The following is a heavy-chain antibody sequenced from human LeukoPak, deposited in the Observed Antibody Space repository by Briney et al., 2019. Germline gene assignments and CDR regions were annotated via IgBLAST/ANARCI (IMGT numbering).Heavy chain of an antibody. CDR1: GGLISSGSYY. V-gene: IGHV4-61*02. CDR2: MYTSGST. D-gene: IGHD6-19*01. Sequence: SQTLSLTCTVSGGLISSGSYYWSWIRQPVGKGLEWIGRMYTSGSTNYNPSLKSRVTISVDTSKNQFSLKLSSVTAADTAVYYCARAVAGTIWYFDLWGRGTLVTVSS. J-gene: IGHJ2*01. CDR3: ARAVAGTIWYFDL.